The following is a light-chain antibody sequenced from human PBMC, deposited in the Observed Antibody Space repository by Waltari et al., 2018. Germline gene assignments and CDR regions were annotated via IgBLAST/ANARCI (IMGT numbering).Light chain of an antibody. Sequence: DIQMTQSHSTLSASVGDTVNITCRASQTISTWLAWYQQKSGKAPKLLIYRASTLQTGVPSRFSASGSGTEFTLTISSLQPGDFGTYYCQQYDSYLITFGQGTRLEIK. CDR2: RAS. CDR3: QQYDSYLIT. CDR1: QTISTW. V-gene: IGKV1-5*03. J-gene: IGKJ5*01.